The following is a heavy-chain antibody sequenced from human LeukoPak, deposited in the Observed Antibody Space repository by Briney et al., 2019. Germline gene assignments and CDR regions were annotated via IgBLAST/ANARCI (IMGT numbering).Heavy chain of an antibody. D-gene: IGHD3-3*01. Sequence: GGSLRLSCAASGFTFSSFAMGWVRQAPVKGLEWVSSISGSGGNTYYADSVKGRFSISRDNSKNTLYLQMDSLRAEDTAVYYCAKRHSVSGYHFDYWGQGTLVTVSS. V-gene: IGHV3-23*01. CDR2: ISGSGGNT. J-gene: IGHJ4*02. CDR1: GFTFSSFA. CDR3: AKRHSVSGYHFDY.